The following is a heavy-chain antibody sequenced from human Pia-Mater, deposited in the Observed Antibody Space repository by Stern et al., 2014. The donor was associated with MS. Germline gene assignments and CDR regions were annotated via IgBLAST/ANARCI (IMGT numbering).Heavy chain of an antibody. D-gene: IGHD3-10*01. Sequence: QVQLVQSGAEVKKPGSSVKVSCKASGGTFSSYAISWVRQAPGQGLEWLGGIIPIFGTANYAQKFHGRVTITADESMSTAYMELSSLRSEDTAVYYCARGYYYGSGSYSYWGQGTLVTVSS. CDR3: ARGYYYGSGSYSY. CDR1: GGTFSSYA. J-gene: IGHJ4*02. CDR2: IIPIFGTA. V-gene: IGHV1-69*01.